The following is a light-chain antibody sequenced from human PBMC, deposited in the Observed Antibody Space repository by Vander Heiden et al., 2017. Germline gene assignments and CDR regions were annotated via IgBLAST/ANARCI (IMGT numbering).Light chain of an antibody. V-gene: IGLV2-14*03. CDR3: SSYTSSSRWV. CDR1: TTDVGAYGY. CDR2: DVS. Sequence: QSALPQPASVSRSPGPSITIPCTRTTTDVGAYGYVPWSQPPPRQVTKGPYFDVSKRPSGVSNRFSGSKSGNTDSLNISGLQAEDEAHFYCSSYTSSSRWVFGGGTKLTVI. J-gene: IGLJ3*02.